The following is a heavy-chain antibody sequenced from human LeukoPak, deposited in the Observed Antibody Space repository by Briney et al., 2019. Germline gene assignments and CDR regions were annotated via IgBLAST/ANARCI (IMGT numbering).Heavy chain of an antibody. CDR3: ARGFGRGKTAYFDY. J-gene: IGHJ4*02. V-gene: IGHV4-59*12. D-gene: IGHD1-14*01. CDR2: IYHSGST. Sequence: PSETLSLTCTVSGGSISSYYWSWIRQPPGKGLEWIGYIYHSGSTYYNPSLKSRVTISVDRSKNQFSLKLSSVTAADTAVYYCARGFGRGKTAYFDYWGQGTLVTVSS. CDR1: GGSISSYY.